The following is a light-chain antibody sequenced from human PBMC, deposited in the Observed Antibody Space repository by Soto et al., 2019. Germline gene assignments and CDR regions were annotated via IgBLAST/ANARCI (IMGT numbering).Light chain of an antibody. Sequence: QSVLTQPPSASGSPGQSVTISCTGTSSDVGGYDFVSLYQQHPGKAPKLIIYEVSQRPSGVPDRFSGSKSDNTASLTVSGLQAEDDADYYCSSFAGTNKVFGGGTKLTVL. J-gene: IGLJ2*01. CDR1: SSDVGGYDF. V-gene: IGLV2-8*01. CDR2: EVS. CDR3: SSFAGTNKV.